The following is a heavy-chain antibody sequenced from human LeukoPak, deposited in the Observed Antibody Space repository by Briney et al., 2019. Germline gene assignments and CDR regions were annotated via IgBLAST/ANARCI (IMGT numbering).Heavy chain of an antibody. CDR2: INWNGGST. CDR3: AGGDRNGWYFDL. Sequence: GGSLRLSCPGSVFTFDEHGMSWVRQAPGKGLEWVSGINWNGGSTGYGDSVKGRFTISRDNAKKSLFLQMNSLRAEDTALYYCAGGDRNGWYFDLWGRGTLVTVSS. V-gene: IGHV3-20*04. J-gene: IGHJ2*01. CDR1: VFTFDEHG. D-gene: IGHD2-15*01.